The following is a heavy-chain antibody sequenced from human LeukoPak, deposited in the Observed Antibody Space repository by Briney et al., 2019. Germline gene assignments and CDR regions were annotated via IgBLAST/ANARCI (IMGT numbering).Heavy chain of an antibody. J-gene: IGHJ4*02. D-gene: IGHD5-12*01. V-gene: IGHV3-30*18. Sequence: GGSLRLSCAASGFTFSSYGMHWVRQAPGKGLEWVAVISKEGSLKYHTESVKGRFTISRDNSKNTLYLQMNSLRAEDTAVYYCAKELSDYSGYDYWGQGTLVTVSS. CDR3: AKELSDYSGYDY. CDR1: GFTFSSYG. CDR2: ISKEGSLK.